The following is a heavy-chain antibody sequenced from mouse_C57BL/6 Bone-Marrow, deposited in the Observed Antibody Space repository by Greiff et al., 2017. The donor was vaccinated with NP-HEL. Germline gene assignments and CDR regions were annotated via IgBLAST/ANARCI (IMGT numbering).Heavy chain of an antibody. J-gene: IGHJ2*01. V-gene: IGHV10-1*01. CDR2: IRSKSNNSAT. CDR1: GFSFNTYA. CDR3: ESGWDVFED. Sequence: EVMVVESGGGLVQPKGSLKLSCAASGFSFNTYAMNWVRQAPGRGLEWVARIRSKSNNSATYYAYSVKDRFTISRADTARMLYLQMNNLKTEDTAMYDCESGWDVFEDRGKGTTLTVAS. D-gene: IGHD4-1*01.